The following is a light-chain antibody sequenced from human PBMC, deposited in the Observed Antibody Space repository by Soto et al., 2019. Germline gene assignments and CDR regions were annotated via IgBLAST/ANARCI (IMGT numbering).Light chain of an antibody. V-gene: IGLV1-51*01. Sequence: QSVLTQPPSVSAAPGQTVTISCSGSSSNIGNNYVSWYQHLPGTAPKLLIYDNNKRPSGIPDRFSGSKSGTSGTLGITGLQTGDEADYYCGTWDSSLYVVVFGGGTKVTVL. J-gene: IGLJ2*01. CDR3: GTWDSSLYVVV. CDR1: SSNIGNNY. CDR2: DNN.